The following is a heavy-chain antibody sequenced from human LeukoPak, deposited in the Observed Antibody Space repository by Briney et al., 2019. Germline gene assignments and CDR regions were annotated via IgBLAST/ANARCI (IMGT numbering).Heavy chain of an antibody. CDR2: ISACNGNT. CDR1: GYTFTSYG. D-gene: IGHD6-19*01. J-gene: IGHJ6*02. CDR3: ARAGSGWYRLYYYGMDV. V-gene: IGHV1-18*01. Sequence: DSVKLSCKPSGYTFTSYGISWVRQAPGQGLEWMGWISACNGNTNDAQKLQGRVTMTTDTSTRTAYMELRSLSADDTAVYYCARAGSGWYRLYYYGMDVWGQGTTVTVSS.